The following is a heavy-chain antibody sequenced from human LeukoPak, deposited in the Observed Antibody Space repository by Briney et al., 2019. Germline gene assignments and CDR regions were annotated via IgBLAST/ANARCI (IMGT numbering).Heavy chain of an antibody. J-gene: IGHJ4*02. CDR1: GGSFSGYY. V-gene: IGHV4-34*01. D-gene: IGHD3-9*01. Sequence: SETLSLTCAVYGGSFSGYYWSWIRQPPGKGLEWIGEINHSGSTNYNPSLKSRVTISVDTSKNQFSLKLSSVTAADTAVYYCATNLDYDILTGYDYWGQGTLVTVSS. CDR3: ATNLDYDILTGYDY. CDR2: INHSGST.